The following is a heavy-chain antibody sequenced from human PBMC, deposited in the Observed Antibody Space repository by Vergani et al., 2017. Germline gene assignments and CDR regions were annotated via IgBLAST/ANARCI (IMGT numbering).Heavy chain of an antibody. D-gene: IGHD2-15*01. CDR2: IIPILGIA. CDR3: ARGGADCSGGSCYLGY. CDR1: GGTFSSYT. Sequence: QVQLVQSGAEVKKPGSSVKVSCKASGGTFSSYTISWVRQAPGQGLEWMGRIIPILGIANYAQKFQGRVTITADKSTSTAYMVLSSLRSEDTAVYYCARGGADCSGGSCYLGYWGQGTLVTVSS. J-gene: IGHJ4*02. V-gene: IGHV1-69*02.